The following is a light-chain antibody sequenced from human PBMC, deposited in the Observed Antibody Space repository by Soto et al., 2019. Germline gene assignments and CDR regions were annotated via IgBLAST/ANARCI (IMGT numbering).Light chain of an antibody. Sequence: QSALTQPASVSGSPGQSITISCTGTSSDVGGYNYVSWYQQRPGKAPKLMIYEVSNRPSGVSNRFSGSKSGNTASLTISGLQAEDEADYYCSSYTSTTLIFGGGTNLTVL. CDR2: EVS. V-gene: IGLV2-14*01. CDR3: SSYTSTTLI. CDR1: SSDVGGYNY. J-gene: IGLJ2*01.